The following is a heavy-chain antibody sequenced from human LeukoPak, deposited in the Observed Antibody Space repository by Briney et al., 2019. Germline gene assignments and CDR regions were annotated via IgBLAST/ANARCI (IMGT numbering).Heavy chain of an antibody. CDR2: IYYSGSS. V-gene: IGHV4-31*03. D-gene: IGHD5-24*01. CDR1: GGSINNGGYY. CDR3: ARNRDGYNSFDY. Sequence: ASETLSLTCTVSGGSINNGGYYWSWIRQHPGKGLEWIGYIYYSGSSYYNPSLRSRVIISVDTSKNHFSLKLSSVTAADTAVYYCARNRDGYNSFDYWGQGTLVTVSS. J-gene: IGHJ4*02.